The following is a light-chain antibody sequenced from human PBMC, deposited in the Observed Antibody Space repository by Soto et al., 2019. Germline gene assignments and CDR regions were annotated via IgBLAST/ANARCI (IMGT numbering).Light chain of an antibody. V-gene: IGKV3-20*01. Sequence: IVLTQSPGTLSLSPGERVTLSCRASQSVTTRLAWYQHKPGQAPRLLMSGASSRASGVPVRFSGSGSGTDFTLTISRLEPEDSAVYYCQQYGSSPTWTFGQGTKVDIK. CDR2: GAS. CDR3: QQYGSSPTWT. J-gene: IGKJ1*01. CDR1: QSVTTR.